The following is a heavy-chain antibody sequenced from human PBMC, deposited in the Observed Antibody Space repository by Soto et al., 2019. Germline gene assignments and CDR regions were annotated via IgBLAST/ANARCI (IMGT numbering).Heavy chain of an antibody. CDR3: AREYSSGADDAFDI. CDR1: CYTFTSYG. J-gene: IGHJ3*02. D-gene: IGHD6-19*01. Sequence: SSVKVSCKASCYTFTSYGISWVRQAPGQGLEWMGWISAYNGNTNYAQKLQGRVTMTTDTSTSTAYMELRSLRSDDTAVYYCAREYSSGADDAFDIWGQGTMVTVPS. CDR2: ISAYNGNT. V-gene: IGHV1-18*01.